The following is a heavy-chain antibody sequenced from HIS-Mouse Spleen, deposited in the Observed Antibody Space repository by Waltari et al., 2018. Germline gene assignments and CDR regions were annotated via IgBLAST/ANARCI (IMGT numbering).Heavy chain of an antibody. J-gene: IGHJ3*02. V-gene: IGHV1-69*04. CDR3: APGLHGEEGRDAFDI. D-gene: IGHD2-21*01. Sequence: QVQLVQSGAEVKKPGSSVKVSCKASGGTFSSYAISWVRQAPGQWLEWMGRSIPILGIANYAQNVQGRVTSTTEKSTSTAYMELSSLRSEDTAVYYCAPGLHGEEGRDAFDIWGQGTMVTVSS. CDR2: SIPILGIA. CDR1: GGTFSSYA.